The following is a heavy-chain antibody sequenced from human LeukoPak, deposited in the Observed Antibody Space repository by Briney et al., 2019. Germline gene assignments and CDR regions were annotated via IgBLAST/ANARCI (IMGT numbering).Heavy chain of an antibody. V-gene: IGHV4-4*07. CDR3: AKFVEDIAVVPAAMNYYYYMDV. CDR1: GGSISSYY. CDR2: IYASGST. Sequence: SETLSLTCTVSGGSISSYYWSWIRQPAGKGLEWIGRIYASGSTNYNPSLKSRVTMSVDTSKNQFSLKLSSVAAADTAVYYCAKFVEDIAVVPAAMNYYYYMDVWGKGTTVTVS. D-gene: IGHD2-2*01. J-gene: IGHJ6*03.